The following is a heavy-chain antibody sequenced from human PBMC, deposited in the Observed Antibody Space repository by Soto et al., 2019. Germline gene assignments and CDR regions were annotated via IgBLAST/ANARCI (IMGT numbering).Heavy chain of an antibody. CDR3: TPSRTMIRGVSYGLDV. V-gene: IGHV3-15*01. J-gene: IGHJ6*02. CDR2: IKSNADRGTA. CDR1: GFTFSDAW. Sequence: EVQLVESGGGLVRPGGSLRLSCAASGFTFSDAWMSWVRQAPGKGLEWVGRIKSNADRGTADYAAPVKGRFTISRDDSTSTLFLQMNSLKTEDTAVYFCTPSRTMIRGVSYGLDVWGQGTTVAVSS. D-gene: IGHD3-10*01.